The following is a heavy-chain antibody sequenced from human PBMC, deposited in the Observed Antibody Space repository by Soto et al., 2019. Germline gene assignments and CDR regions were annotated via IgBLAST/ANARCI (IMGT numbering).Heavy chain of an antibody. CDR3: ARHPNWFXP. Sequence: SETLSLTCTVSGGSISSYYWSWIRQPPGKGLEWIGNIYYSGSTNYNPSLKSRVTISVDTSKNQFSLKLSSVTAADTAVYYCARHPNWFXPWGQGTLVTVSS. CDR1: GGSISSYY. J-gene: IGHJ5*02. CDR2: IYYSGST. V-gene: IGHV4-59*08.